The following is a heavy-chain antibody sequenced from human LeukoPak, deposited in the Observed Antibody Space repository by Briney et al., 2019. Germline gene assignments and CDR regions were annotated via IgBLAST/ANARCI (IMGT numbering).Heavy chain of an antibody. V-gene: IGHV3-73*01. Sequence: GGSLRLSCAASGFTFSGSAMHWVRQASGKGLEWVGRIRSKANSYATAYAASVKGRFTISRDDSKNTAYLQMNSLKTEDTAVYYRTSRLTVTTLRANAFDIWGQGTMVTVSS. J-gene: IGHJ3*02. CDR3: TSRLTVTTLRANAFDI. D-gene: IGHD4-17*01. CDR1: GFTFSGSA. CDR2: IRSKANSYAT.